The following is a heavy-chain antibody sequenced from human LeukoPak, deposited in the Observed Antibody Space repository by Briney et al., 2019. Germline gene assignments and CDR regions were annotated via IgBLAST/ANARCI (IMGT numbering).Heavy chain of an antibody. CDR3: AKKGLGFYPSGMDV. Sequence: PGGSLRLSCAASGFTFSGYAMSRVRQVPGEGLEGVSVISGSGGSTYYADSVKGRFTISRDNSKKTLYLQMNSLRAEDTAVYYCAKKGLGFYPSGMDVWGQGTTVTVSS. CDR1: GFTFSGYA. CDR2: ISGSGGST. V-gene: IGHV3-23*01. D-gene: IGHD1-26*01. J-gene: IGHJ6*02.